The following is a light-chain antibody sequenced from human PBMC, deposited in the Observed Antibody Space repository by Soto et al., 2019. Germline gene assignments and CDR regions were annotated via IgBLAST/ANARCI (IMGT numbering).Light chain of an antibody. CDR2: EVT. J-gene: IGLJ1*01. Sequence: QSVLTQPASVSGSPGQSITISCTGTSSDVGGYNHVSWYQIHPGKAPKLIIYEVTSRPSGVSYRFSGSKSGNSAYLTISGLQAEDEADYYCRSYASSSSYVFGCGTKATVL. CDR3: RSYASSSSYV. CDR1: SSDVGGYNH. V-gene: IGLV2-14*01.